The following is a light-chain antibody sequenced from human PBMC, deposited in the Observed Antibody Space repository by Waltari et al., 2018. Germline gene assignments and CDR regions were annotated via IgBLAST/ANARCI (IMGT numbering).Light chain of an antibody. CDR3: QQRNNWPPT. CDR1: RCVYIY. J-gene: IGKJ1*01. Sequence: EILLTQSPATLSLNPGDTATLSCRASRCVYIYLAWYQQRPGQAPRPLLSDASTRATGTPARFSGGGSGTDFTLTISSLEPEDFAVYYCQQRNNWPPTFGQGTTV. CDR2: DAS. V-gene: IGKV3-11*01.